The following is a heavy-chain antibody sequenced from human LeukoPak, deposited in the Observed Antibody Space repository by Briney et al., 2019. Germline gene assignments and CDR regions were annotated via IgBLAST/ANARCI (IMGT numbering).Heavy chain of an antibody. V-gene: IGHV4-59*11. Sequence: SETLSLTCTVSGDFISSHYWTWIRQPPAKGLEWVGYLYNRGNTDYNPSLKSRVTISVNRSKNQLSLRLNSVTAADTAVYYCARSGAGWCGYPPHASDIWGQGTMVTVSS. CDR3: ARSGAGWCGYPPHASDI. CDR1: GDFISSHY. D-gene: IGHD3-3*01. CDR2: LYNRGNT. J-gene: IGHJ3*02.